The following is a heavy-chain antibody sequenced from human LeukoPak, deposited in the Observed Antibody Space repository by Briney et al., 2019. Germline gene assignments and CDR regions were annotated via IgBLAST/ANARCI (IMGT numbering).Heavy chain of an antibody. CDR1: GGSISSGSYY. V-gene: IGHV4-61*02. D-gene: IGHD2-2*01. Sequence: SETLSLTCTVSGGSISSGSYYWSWIRQPAGKGLEWIGRIYTSGSTNYNPSLKSRVTISVDTSKNQFSLKLSSVTAADTAVYYCASSSTSYYDPGYFDYWGQGTLVTVSS. J-gene: IGHJ4*02. CDR3: ASSSTSYYDPGYFDY. CDR2: IYTSGST.